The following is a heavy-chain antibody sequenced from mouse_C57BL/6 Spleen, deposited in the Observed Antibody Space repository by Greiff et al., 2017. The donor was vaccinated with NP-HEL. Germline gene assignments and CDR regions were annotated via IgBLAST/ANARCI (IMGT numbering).Heavy chain of an antibody. D-gene: IGHD1-1*01. V-gene: IGHV1-15*01. CDR3: TMGADYYGSSSAWFAY. CDR1: GYTFTDYE. CDR2: IDPETGGT. Sequence: VKVVESGAELVRPGASVTLSCKASGYTFTDYEMHWVKQTPVHGLEWIGAIDPETGGTAYNQKFKGKAILTADKSSSTAYMELRSLTSEDSAVYYCTMGADYYGSSSAWFAYWGQGTLVTVSA. J-gene: IGHJ3*01.